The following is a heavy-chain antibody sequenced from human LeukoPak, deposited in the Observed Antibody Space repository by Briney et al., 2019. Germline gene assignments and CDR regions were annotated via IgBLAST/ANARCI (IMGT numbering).Heavy chain of an antibody. J-gene: IGHJ4*02. V-gene: IGHV4-59*01. CDR3: ARLGPGGHGEFDY. CDR1: GGSINSFY. Sequence: SETLSLTCTVSGGSINSFYWTWIRQPPGKGLEWIGYISYSGSTNYNPSLKSRVTISVDTSKTQFSLKLTSVTAADTAVYYCARLGPGGHGEFDYWGQGTLVTVSS. CDR2: ISYSGST. D-gene: IGHD3-10*01.